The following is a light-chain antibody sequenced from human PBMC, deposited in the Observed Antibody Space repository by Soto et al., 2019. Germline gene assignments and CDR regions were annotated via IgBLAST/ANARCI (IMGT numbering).Light chain of an antibody. V-gene: IGKV3-20*01. Sequence: EIVLTQSPGTLSLSPGERATLSCRASQSVSSSYLAWYQQKPGQAPRLLIYGASSRATGIPDRFSGSGSGTDFTLTISRLEPEDFAVYYCQQYGSSPGTFGHGTQVEIK. CDR1: QSVSSSY. J-gene: IGKJ1*01. CDR3: QQYGSSPGT. CDR2: GAS.